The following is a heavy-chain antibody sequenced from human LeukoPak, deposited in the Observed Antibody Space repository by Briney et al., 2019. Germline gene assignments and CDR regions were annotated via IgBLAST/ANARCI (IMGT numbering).Heavy chain of an antibody. J-gene: IGHJ3*02. D-gene: IGHD4-23*01. CDR2: ISSSGSTI. CDR1: GFTFSSYE. V-gene: IGHV3-48*03. CDR3: AREDYGGNSGDAFDI. Sequence: PGGSLRLSCAASGFTFSSYEMNWVRQAPGKGLEWVSYISSSGSTIYYADSVKGRFTISRDNAKNSLYLQMNSLGAEDTAVYYCAREDYGGNSGDAFDIWGQGTMVTVSS.